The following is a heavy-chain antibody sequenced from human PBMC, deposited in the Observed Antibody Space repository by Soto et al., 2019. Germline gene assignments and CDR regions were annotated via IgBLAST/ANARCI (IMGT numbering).Heavy chain of an antibody. D-gene: IGHD5-12*01. V-gene: IGHV3-30*18. CDR1: GFTFSSYG. CDR2: ISYDGSNK. CDR3: AKGWLQHGMDV. Sequence: QVQLVESGGGVVQPGRSLRLSCAASGFTFSSYGMHWVRQAPGKGLEWVAVISYDGSNKYYADSVTGRFTISRDNSKNTLYLQMNSLRAEDTAVYYCAKGWLQHGMDVWGQGTTVTVSS. J-gene: IGHJ6*02.